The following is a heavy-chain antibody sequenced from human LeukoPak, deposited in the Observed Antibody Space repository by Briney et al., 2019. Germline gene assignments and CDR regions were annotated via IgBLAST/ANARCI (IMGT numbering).Heavy chain of an antibody. J-gene: IGHJ4*02. D-gene: IGHD4-23*01. V-gene: IGHV4-39*01. CDR3: ARADYGGNVQFDY. Sequence: PSETLSLTCTASGGSISSSSYYWGWIRQPPGKGLEWIGSIYYSGSTYYNPSLKGRVTISVDTSKNQFSLKLSSVTAADTAVYYCARADYGGNVQFDYWGQGTLVTVSS. CDR2: IYYSGST. CDR1: GGSISSSSYY.